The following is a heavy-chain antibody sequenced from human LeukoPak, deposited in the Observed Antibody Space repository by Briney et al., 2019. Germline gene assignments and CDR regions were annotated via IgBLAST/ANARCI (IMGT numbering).Heavy chain of an antibody. CDR2: ISAYNGNT. CDR1: GYTFTSYG. J-gene: IGHJ6*03. V-gene: IGHV1-18*01. Sequence: ASVKVSCKASGYTFTSYGINWVRQAPGQGLEWMGWISAYNGNTNYAQKLQDRVTMTTDTSTSTAYMELRSLRSDDTAVYYCARGLQQLGHYYYYYYMDVWGKGTTVTISS. CDR3: ARGLQQLGHYYYYYYMDV. D-gene: IGHD6-13*01.